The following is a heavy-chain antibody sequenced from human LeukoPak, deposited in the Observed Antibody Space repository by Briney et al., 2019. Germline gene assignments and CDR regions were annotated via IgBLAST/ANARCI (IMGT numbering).Heavy chain of an antibody. Sequence: SETLSLTCTVSGGSISSYYWNWIRQPAGKGLEWIGRIYTSGSTNYNPSLKSRVTMSVDTSKNQFSLKLSSVTAADTAVYYCARGTTLWFGEGYYYYYGMDVWGQGTTVTVSS. D-gene: IGHD3-10*01. CDR3: ARGTTLWFGEGYYYYYGMDV. J-gene: IGHJ6*02. CDR2: IYTSGST. V-gene: IGHV4-4*07. CDR1: GGSISSYY.